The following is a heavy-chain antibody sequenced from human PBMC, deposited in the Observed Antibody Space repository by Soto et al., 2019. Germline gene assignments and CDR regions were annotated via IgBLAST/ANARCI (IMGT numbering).Heavy chain of an antibody. V-gene: IGHV1-69*01. CDR3: ARVSYCGGDCYSYYFDY. Sequence: QVQLVQSGAEVKKPGSSVKVSCKASGGTFSSYAISWGRQAPGQGLEWMGGIIPIFGTANYAQKFQGRVTITADESTSTAYMELSSLRSEDTAVYYCARVSYCGGDCYSYYFDYWGQGTLVTVSS. CDR1: GGTFSSYA. CDR2: IIPIFGTA. J-gene: IGHJ4*02. D-gene: IGHD2-21*02.